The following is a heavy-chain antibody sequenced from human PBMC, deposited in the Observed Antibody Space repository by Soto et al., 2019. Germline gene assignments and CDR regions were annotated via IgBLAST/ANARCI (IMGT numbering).Heavy chain of an antibody. CDR3: AGRWGCSYGPHAFDI. CDR2: IIPIFGTA. Sequence: SVKVSCKASGGTFSSYAISWVRQAPGQGLEWMGGIIPIFGTANYAQKFQGRVTITADKSTSTAYMELSSLRSEDTAVYYCAGRWGCSYGPHAFDIWGQGTMVTVSS. D-gene: IGHD5-18*01. CDR1: GGTFSSYA. J-gene: IGHJ3*02. V-gene: IGHV1-69*06.